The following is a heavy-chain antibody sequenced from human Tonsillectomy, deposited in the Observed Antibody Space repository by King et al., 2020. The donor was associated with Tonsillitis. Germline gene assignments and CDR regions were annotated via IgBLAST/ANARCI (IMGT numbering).Heavy chain of an antibody. CDR3: ARHGGNPHTFEF. CDR1: GGSISSSNYY. CDR2: IYYSGPT. V-gene: IGHV4-39*07. D-gene: IGHD3-16*01. Sequence: LQLQESGPGLVKPSETLSLTCTVSGGSISSSNYYWGWIRQSPGKGLEWIGSIYYSGPTHYNPSLKSRVTIAVDMSKSQFSLKLTSVTAADTAVYYCARHGGNPHTFEFWGQGILATVSS. J-gene: IGHJ4*02.